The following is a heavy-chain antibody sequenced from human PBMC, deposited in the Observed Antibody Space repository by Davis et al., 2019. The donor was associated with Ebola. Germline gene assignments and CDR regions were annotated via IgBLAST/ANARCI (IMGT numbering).Heavy chain of an antibody. CDR3: ASGCSSTSCPDY. Sequence: GALKISCAASGFTFSSYWMHWVRQAPGKGLVWVSRINSDGSSTSYADSVKGRFTLSRDNAKNTLYLQMNSLRAEETAVYYCASGCSSTSCPDYWGQGTLVTVSS. CDR2: INSDGSST. V-gene: IGHV3-74*01. CDR1: GFTFSSYW. D-gene: IGHD2-2*01. J-gene: IGHJ4*02.